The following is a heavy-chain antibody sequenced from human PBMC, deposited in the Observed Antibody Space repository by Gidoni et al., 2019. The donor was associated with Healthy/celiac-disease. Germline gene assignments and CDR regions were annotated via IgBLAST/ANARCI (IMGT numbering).Heavy chain of an antibody. CDR1: GFTFSSYS. CDR3: ARSIAAAGKGRWFDP. J-gene: IGHJ5*02. D-gene: IGHD6-13*01. CDR2: ISSSSSTI. Sequence: EVQLVESGGGLVQPGGSLRLSCAASGFTFSSYSMNWGRQAPGKGLEWVSYISSSSSTIYYADSVKGRFTISRDNAKNSLYLQMNNLRAEDTAVYYCARSIAAAGKGRWFDPWGQGTLVTVSS. V-gene: IGHV3-48*01.